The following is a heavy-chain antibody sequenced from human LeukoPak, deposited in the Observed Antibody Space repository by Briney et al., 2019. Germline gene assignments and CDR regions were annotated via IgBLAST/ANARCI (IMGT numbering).Heavy chain of an antibody. CDR2: INHSGST. V-gene: IGHV4-34*01. CDR1: GGSFSGYY. Sequence: PSETLSLTCAVYGGSFSGYYWSWIRQPPGKGLEWIGEINHSGSTNYNPSLKSRVTISVDTSKNQFSLKLSSVTAADTAVYYCAKWELLRLFDYWGQGTLVTVSS. J-gene: IGHJ4*02. CDR3: AKWELLRLFDY. D-gene: IGHD1-26*01.